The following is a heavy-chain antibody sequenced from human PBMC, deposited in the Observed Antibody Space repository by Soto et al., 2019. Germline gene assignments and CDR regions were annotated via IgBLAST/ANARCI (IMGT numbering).Heavy chain of an antibody. J-gene: IGHJ6*02. Sequence: QVQLVESGGGVVQPGRSLRLSCAASGFTFSSYAMHWVRQAPGKGLEWVAVISYDGSNKYYADSVKGRFTIARDNSKKTLYLRMNSLGAEAAAVYYGARGYYRFNSGDGFSMDVGGQGTTVTVSS. CDR1: GFTFSSYA. CDR3: ARGYYRFNSGDGFSMDV. D-gene: IGHD5-12*01. CDR2: ISYDGSNK. V-gene: IGHV3-30-3*01.